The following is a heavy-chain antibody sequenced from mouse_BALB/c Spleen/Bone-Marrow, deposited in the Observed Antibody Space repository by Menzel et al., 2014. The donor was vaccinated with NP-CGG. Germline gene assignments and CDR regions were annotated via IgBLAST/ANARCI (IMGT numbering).Heavy chain of an antibody. CDR1: GYTFTDYV. D-gene: IGHD2-4*01. CDR3: ARYYDYDWYFDV. Sequence: QVQLQQSGPELVKPGASVKVSCKASGYTFTDYVISWVKQRTGQGLEWIGEIYPGSGSTYYNEKFKGKATLTADKSSNTAYMQLSSLTSEDSAVYFCARYYDYDWYFDVWGAGTTVTVSS. CDR2: IYPGSGST. J-gene: IGHJ1*01. V-gene: IGHV1-77*01.